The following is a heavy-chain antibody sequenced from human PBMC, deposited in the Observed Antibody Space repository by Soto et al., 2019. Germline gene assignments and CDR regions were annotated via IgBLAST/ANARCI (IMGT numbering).Heavy chain of an antibody. D-gene: IGHD3-10*01. J-gene: IGHJ4*02. CDR1: GFTFSSYS. CDR2: ISPSSSTI. Sequence: PGGSLRLSCAASGFTFSSYSMNWVRQAPGKGLEWISYISPSSSTIYYADSVKGRFTISRDNAKNSLYLQLSSLRAEDTAVYYWARTFYYGSGSYYPFDYWGQGTLVTVSS. V-gene: IGHV3-48*01. CDR3: ARTFYYGSGSYYPFDY.